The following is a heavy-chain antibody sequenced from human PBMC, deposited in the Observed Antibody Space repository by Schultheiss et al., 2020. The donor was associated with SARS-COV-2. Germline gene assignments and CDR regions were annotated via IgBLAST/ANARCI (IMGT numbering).Heavy chain of an antibody. D-gene: IGHD2-2*01. CDR1: GFTFSSYA. V-gene: IGHV3-30-3*01. J-gene: IGHJ6*01. Sequence: GGSLRLSCAASGFTFSSYAMHWVRQAPGKGLEWVAVISYDGSNKYYADSVKGRFTISRDNSKNTLYLQMNSLRAEDTAVYYCARDLPLRYCSSTSCYVYYYYGMDVWGQGTTVTVSS. CDR2: ISYDGSNK. CDR3: ARDLPLRYCSSTSCYVYYYYGMDV.